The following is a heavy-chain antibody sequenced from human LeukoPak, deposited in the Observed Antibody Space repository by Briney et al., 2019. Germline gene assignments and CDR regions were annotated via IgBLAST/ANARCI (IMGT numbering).Heavy chain of an antibody. CDR3: ARHKFSVAGRWSWFDP. D-gene: IGHD6-19*01. Sequence: SETLSPTCTVSGGSISSYYWSWIRQPPGKGLEWIGYIYYSGSTNYNPSPKSRVTISVDTSKNQFSLKLSSVTAADTAVYYCARHKFSVAGRWSWFDPWGQGTLVTVSS. J-gene: IGHJ5*02. V-gene: IGHV4-59*08. CDR1: GGSISSYY. CDR2: IYYSGST.